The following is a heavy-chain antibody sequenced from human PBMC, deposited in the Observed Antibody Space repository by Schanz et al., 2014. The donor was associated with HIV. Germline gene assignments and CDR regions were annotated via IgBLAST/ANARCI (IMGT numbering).Heavy chain of an antibody. D-gene: IGHD2-15*01. Sequence: QVQLVESGGGVVQPGRSLRLSCAVSGFTFSSYGMHWVRQAPGKGLEWVAVISHDGGNKHYGDSVKGRFTISRDNSKTTLHLPMYSVRVEDTAVYSCDRVALAVDGADYGMDVWGQGTMVTVSS. CDR1: GFTFSSYG. V-gene: IGHV3-30*03. CDR2: ISHDGGNK. J-gene: IGHJ6*02. CDR3: DRVALAVDGADYGMDV.